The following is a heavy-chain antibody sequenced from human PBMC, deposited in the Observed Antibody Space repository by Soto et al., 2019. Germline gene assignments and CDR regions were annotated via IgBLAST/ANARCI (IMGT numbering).Heavy chain of an antibody. CDR1: GDTFTDYY. Sequence: ASVKVSCKASGDTFTDYYIHWVRQAPGQGLEWMGTVNPSGGHTTYAQRLLGRVTMTRDTSTSTLYMELTSLTSDDTAIYYCARGGHVVVVTAALDYWGQGTLVTAPQ. CDR2: VNPSGGHT. J-gene: IGHJ4*02. CDR3: ARGGHVVVVTAALDY. V-gene: IGHV1-46*01. D-gene: IGHD2-21*02.